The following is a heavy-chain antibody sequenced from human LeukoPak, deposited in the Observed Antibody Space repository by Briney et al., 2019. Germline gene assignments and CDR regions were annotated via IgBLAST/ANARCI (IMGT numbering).Heavy chain of an antibody. D-gene: IGHD2-15*01. J-gene: IGHJ4*02. CDR1: GFTFSSYG. CDR3: ARGQRVVAARGYFDY. V-gene: IGHV3-30*03. CDR2: ISYDGSNK. Sequence: GGSLRLSCAASGFTFSSYGMHWVRQAPGKGLEWVAVISYDGSNKYYADSVKGRFTISRDNSKNTLYLQMNSLRAEDTAVYYCARGQRVVAARGYFDYWGQGTLVTVSS.